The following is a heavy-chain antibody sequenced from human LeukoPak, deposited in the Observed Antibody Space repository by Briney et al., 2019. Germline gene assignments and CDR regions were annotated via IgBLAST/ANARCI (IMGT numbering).Heavy chain of an antibody. CDR3: AKDRGSSSSFDY. CDR2: IKQDGSEK. V-gene: IGHV3-7*01. D-gene: IGHD6-13*01. CDR1: GFTFSSYW. Sequence: GGSLRLSCAASGFTFSSYWMSWVRQAPGKGLEWVANIKQDGSEKYYVDSVKGRFTISRDNAKNTQYLQMNSLRAEDTAVYYCAKDRGSSSSFDYWGQGTLVTVSS. J-gene: IGHJ4*02.